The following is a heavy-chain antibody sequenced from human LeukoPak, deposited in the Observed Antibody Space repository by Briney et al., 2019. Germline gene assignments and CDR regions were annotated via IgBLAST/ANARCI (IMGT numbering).Heavy chain of an antibody. CDR1: GGSISSSTYY. J-gene: IGHJ5*02. D-gene: IGHD6-19*01. CDR2: IYYSGST. V-gene: IGHV4-61*01. Sequence: SETLSLTCTVSGGSISSSTYYWGWIRQPPGKGLEWIGYIYYSGSTNYNPSLKSRVTISVDTSKNQFSLKLSSVTAADTAVYYCARDPAPYSSGWGGWFDPWGQGTLVTVSS. CDR3: ARDPAPYSSGWGGWFDP.